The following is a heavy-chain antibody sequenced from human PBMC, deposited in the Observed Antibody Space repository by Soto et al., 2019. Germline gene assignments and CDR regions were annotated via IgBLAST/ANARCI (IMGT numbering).Heavy chain of an antibody. CDR2: FHPGESDT. CDR1: GYSFTTYW. J-gene: IGHJ6*02. Sequence: PGESLKISFESHGYSFTTYWITWVRQKPGKGLEWVGSFHPGESDTRYSPSFQGQVTISADRSLATAYLQWSSLQAADTAIYYCARHEATYYNFYGMDVWGQGTTVTVSS. CDR3: ARHEATYYNFYGMDV. V-gene: IGHV5-51*01.